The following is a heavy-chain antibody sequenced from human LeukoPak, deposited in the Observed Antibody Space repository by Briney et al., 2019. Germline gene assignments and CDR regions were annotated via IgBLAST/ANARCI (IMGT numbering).Heavy chain of an antibody. Sequence: GASVKVSCKASGYTFTSYYMHWVRQAPGQGLEWMGIINPSGGSTSYAQKFQGSVTMTRDMSTSTVYMELSSLRSEDTAVYYCATNAVDTAMVLDYWGQGTLVTVSS. V-gene: IGHV1-46*01. CDR1: GYTFTSYY. D-gene: IGHD5-18*01. CDR2: INPSGGST. CDR3: ATNAVDTAMVLDY. J-gene: IGHJ4*02.